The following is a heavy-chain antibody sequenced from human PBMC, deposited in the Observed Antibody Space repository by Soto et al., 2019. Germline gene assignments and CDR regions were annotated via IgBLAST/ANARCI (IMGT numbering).Heavy chain of an antibody. V-gene: IGHV3-33*01. CDR1: GFTFSSSV. D-gene: IGHD3-22*01. CDR3: PRAHSYDSSPLDY. J-gene: IGHJ4*02. CDR2: IWYDGSNK. Sequence: GGSLRLSCAASGFTFSSSVMHWVRQAPGKGLEWVAVIWYDGSNKYYADSVKGRFTISRDNSKNTLYLQMNSLRAEDTAVYYCPRAHSYDSSPLDYWGQGTLVTVS.